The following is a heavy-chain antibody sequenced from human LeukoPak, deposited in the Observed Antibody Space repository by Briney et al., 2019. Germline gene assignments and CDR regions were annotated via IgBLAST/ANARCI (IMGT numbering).Heavy chain of an antibody. CDR1: GFTFSSNW. Sequence: GGSLRLSCAASGFTFSSNWMSWVRQAPGKGLEWVANIKEDGSEKYYVDSVKGRFTISRDNAKNSRSLQMNSLRGEDTAVYYCARDAYRNFDYWGQGTLVTVSS. CDR3: ARDAYRNFDY. CDR2: IKEDGSEK. J-gene: IGHJ4*02. D-gene: IGHD5-18*01. V-gene: IGHV3-7*03.